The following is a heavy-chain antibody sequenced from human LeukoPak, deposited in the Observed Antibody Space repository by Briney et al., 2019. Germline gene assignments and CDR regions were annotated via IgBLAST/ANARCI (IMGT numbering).Heavy chain of an antibody. V-gene: IGHV4-34*01. CDR1: GGSFSGYY. D-gene: IGHD2-2*01. CDR2: INHSGST. J-gene: IGHJ6*02. Sequence: LTPSETLSLTCAVYGGSFSGYYWSWIRQPPGKGLEWIGEINHSGSTNYNPSLKSRVTISVDTSKNQFSLKLSSVTAADTAVYYCARGQVVPAAIRYYYYYGMDVWGQGTTVTVSS. CDR3: ARGQVVPAAIRYYYYYGMDV.